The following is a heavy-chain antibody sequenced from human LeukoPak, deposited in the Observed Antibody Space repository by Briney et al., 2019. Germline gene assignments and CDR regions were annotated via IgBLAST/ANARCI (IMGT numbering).Heavy chain of an antibody. CDR1: GYSFDEYA. CDR3: AKDRYCTSSSCPIDY. V-gene: IGHV3-9*01. J-gene: IGHJ4*02. D-gene: IGHD2-2*01. CDR2: INWKSDKI. Sequence: GGSLRLSCAGSGYSFDEYAMHWVRQAPGKGLEWVSGINWKSDKIGYADSVEGRFTISRDNSKNSLYLQMNSLRVEDTALYYCAKDRYCTSSSCPIDYWGQGTMVTVSS.